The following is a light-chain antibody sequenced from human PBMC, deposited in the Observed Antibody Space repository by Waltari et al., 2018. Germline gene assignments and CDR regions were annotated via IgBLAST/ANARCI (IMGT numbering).Light chain of an antibody. J-gene: IGKJ1*01. CDR3: QQSHALPPWT. V-gene: IGKV3-15*01. CDR1: QTLNNN. CDR2: GAS. Sequence: EIVVTQSPATLSVSPGDRAILTCRTSQTLNNNLAWFQQKPGQSPRLLIYGASARASGVPARFSGRGSGTEFTLTITSLQSEDFAVYYCQQSHALPPWTFGQGTRV.